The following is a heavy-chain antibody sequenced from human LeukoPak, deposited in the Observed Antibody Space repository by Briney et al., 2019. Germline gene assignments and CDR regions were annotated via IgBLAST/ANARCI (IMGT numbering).Heavy chain of an antibody. CDR3: AREDWEIAAAGRSRSHYYYYYMDV. V-gene: IGHV4-4*07. CDR2: IYTSGST. CDR1: GGSISSYY. J-gene: IGHJ6*03. D-gene: IGHD6-13*01. Sequence: SETLSLTCTVSGGSISSYYWSWIRQPAGKGLEWIGRIYTSGSTNYNPSLKSRVTMSVDTSKNQFSLKLSSVTAADTAVYYCAREDWEIAAAGRSRSHYYYYYMDVWGKGTTVTISS.